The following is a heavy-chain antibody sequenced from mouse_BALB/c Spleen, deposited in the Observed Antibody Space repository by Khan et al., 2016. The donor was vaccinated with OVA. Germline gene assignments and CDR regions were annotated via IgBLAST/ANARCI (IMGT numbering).Heavy chain of an antibody. V-gene: IGHV3-2*02. D-gene: IGHD1-1*01. CDR3: ARGNYYWYYFDY. CDR2: ISYSGGT. Sequence: VQLQQSGPGLVKPSQSLSLTCTVTGYSITSGYAWNWIRQFPGNKLEWMGYISYSGGTSYNPSLKSRISSTRDTSKNQFFLQLNSVTTEDTATYYCARGNYYWYYFDYWGQGTTLTVSS. CDR1: GYSITSGYA. J-gene: IGHJ2*01.